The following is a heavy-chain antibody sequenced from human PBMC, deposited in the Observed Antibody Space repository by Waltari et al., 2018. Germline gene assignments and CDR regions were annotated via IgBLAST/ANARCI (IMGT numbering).Heavy chain of an antibody. V-gene: IGHV2-5*01. CDR1: GFSLSTSGVG. Sequence: QITLKESGPTLVKPTQTLTLTCTFSGFSLSTSGVGVGWIRQPPGKALEWLALIYWNDDKRYSPALKSRLTITKDTSKNQVVLTMTNMDPVDTATYYCAHRRALMVRGVINNWFDPWGQGTLVTVSS. CDR2: IYWNDDK. CDR3: AHRRALMVRGVINNWFDP. J-gene: IGHJ5*02. D-gene: IGHD3-10*01.